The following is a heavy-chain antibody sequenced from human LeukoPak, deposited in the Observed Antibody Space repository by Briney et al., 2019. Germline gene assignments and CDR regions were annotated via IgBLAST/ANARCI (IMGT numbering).Heavy chain of an antibody. CDR1: GYSFTSYW. V-gene: IGHV5-51*01. Sequence: PGESLQISCKASGYSFTSYWIGWVRQMPGKGLEWMGIIYPGDSDTRYSPSFQGQVTISADKSINTAYLQWNSLKASDTAMYYCARFVGACSGGSCYSDYWGQGTLVTVSS. J-gene: IGHJ4*02. D-gene: IGHD2-15*01. CDR2: IYPGDSDT. CDR3: ARFVGACSGGSCYSDY.